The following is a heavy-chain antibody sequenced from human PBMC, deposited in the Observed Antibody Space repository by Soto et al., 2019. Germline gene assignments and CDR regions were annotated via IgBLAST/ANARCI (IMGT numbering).Heavy chain of an antibody. CDR1: GFTFSDYY. CDR3: ARDLAKVYYDILTGYYNGAYYGMDV. J-gene: IGHJ6*02. CDR2: ISSSSSYT. V-gene: IGHV3-11*06. D-gene: IGHD3-9*01. Sequence: GGSVRLSCAASGFTFSDYYMSWIRQAPGKGLEWVSYISSSSSYTNYADSVKGRFTISRDNAKNSLYLQMNSLRAEDTAVYYCARDLAKVYYDILTGYYNGAYYGMDVWGQGTTVTVSS.